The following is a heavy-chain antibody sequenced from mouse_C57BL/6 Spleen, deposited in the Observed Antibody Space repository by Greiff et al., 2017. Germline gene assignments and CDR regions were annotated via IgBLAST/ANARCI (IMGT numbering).Heavy chain of an antibody. V-gene: IGHV1-82*01. J-gene: IGHJ4*01. CDR3: ARVVTTTRAMDY. D-gene: IGHD2-2*01. CDR1: GYAFSSSW. Sequence: LVESGPELVKPGASVKISCKASGYAFSSSWMNWVKQRPGKGLEWIGRIYPGDGDTNYNGKFKGKATLTADKSSSTAYMQLSSLTSEDSAVYFCARVVTTTRAMDYWGQGTSVTVSS. CDR2: IYPGDGDT.